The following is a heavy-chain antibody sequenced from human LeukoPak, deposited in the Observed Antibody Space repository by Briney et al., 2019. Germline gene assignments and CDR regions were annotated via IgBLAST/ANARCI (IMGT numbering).Heavy chain of an antibody. CDR1: GGSISSSSYY. Sequence: SETLSLTCTVSGGSISSSSYYWGWIRQPPGKGLEWIGSIYYSGSTYYNPSLKSRVTISVDTSKNQFSLKLSSVTAADTAVYYCASLSVSQRAVFWSGYYRAYDFDYWGQGTLVTVSS. J-gene: IGHJ4*02. D-gene: IGHD3-3*01. CDR3: ASLSVSQRAVFWSGYYRAYDFDY. V-gene: IGHV4-39*01. CDR2: IYYSGST.